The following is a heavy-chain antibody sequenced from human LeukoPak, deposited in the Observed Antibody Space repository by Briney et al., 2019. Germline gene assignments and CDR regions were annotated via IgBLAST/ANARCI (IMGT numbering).Heavy chain of an antibody. CDR3: ARDLGGYSGPSAY. Sequence: GGSLRLSCAASGFIFSDYGMSWVRQAPGKGLEWVSTIGGRGGSTYYADSVKGRFTISRDNSKNTLYLQMNTLRADDTAVYYCARDLGGYSGPSAYWGQGTLVTVSS. V-gene: IGHV3-23*01. CDR2: IGGRGGST. J-gene: IGHJ4*02. D-gene: IGHD5-12*01. CDR1: GFIFSDYG.